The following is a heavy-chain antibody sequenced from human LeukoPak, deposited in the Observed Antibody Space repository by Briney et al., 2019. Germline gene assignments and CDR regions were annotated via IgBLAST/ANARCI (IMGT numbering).Heavy chain of an antibody. V-gene: IGHV3-9*01. CDR1: GFTFDDYA. J-gene: IGHJ5*02. CDR3: AKDMAMVRGVIILGAAWFDP. D-gene: IGHD3-10*01. CDR2: ISWNSGSI. Sequence: LRLSCAASGFTFDDYAMHWVRPARGKGLEWVSGISWNSGSIGYADSVKGRFTISRDNAKNSLYLQMNSLRAEDTALYYCAKDMAMVRGVIILGAAWFDPWGQGTLVTVSS.